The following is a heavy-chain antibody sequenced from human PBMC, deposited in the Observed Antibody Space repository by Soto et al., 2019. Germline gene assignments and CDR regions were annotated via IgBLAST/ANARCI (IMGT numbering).Heavy chain of an antibody. D-gene: IGHD3-16*01. V-gene: IGHV1-18*01. J-gene: IGHJ3*01. CDR3: ATSSPGGVGQYVDAFDL. Sequence: QVHLVQSGAEVKKPGASVKVSCKASSYTFTYNAINWVRRAPGQGLEWMGWIGANSGSTNYAQNFQGRVTLTTDTSSNTAYMELRSLRSDDAAIYHRATSSPGGVGQYVDAFDLWGQGTLVTVSS. CDR1: SYTFTYNA. CDR2: IGANSGST.